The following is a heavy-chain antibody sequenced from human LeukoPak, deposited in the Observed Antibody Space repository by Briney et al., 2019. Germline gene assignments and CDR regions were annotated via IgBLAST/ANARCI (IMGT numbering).Heavy chain of an antibody. CDR2: VKEDGSEK. CDR3: ARDWVAGVPFDAFDI. J-gene: IGHJ3*02. V-gene: IGHV3-7*03. CDR1: GFTLSSYW. Sequence: QTGGSLRLSCAASGFTLSSYWMSWVRQAPGKGLEWVANVKEDGSEKYYVDSVKGRFTISRDNAKNSLYLHMNSLTAEDTAMYYCARDWVAGVPFDAFDIWGQGTMASVSS. D-gene: IGHD3-10*01.